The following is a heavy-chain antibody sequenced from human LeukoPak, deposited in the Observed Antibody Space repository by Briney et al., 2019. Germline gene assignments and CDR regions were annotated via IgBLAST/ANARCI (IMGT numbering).Heavy chain of an antibody. J-gene: IGHJ4*02. CDR2: IYHSGST. CDR3: AAAAGTHSPFDY. CDR1: GGSISSGGYY. D-gene: IGHD6-13*01. Sequence: SETLSLTCTVSGGSISSGGYYWSWIRQPPGKGLEWIGYIYHSGSTYYNPSLKSRVTISVDRSKNQFSLQLSSVTAADTAVYYCAAAAGTHSPFDYWGQGTLVTVSS. V-gene: IGHV4-30-2*01.